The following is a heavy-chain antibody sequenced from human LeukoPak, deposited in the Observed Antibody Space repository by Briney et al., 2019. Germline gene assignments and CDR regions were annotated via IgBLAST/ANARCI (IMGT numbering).Heavy chain of an antibody. CDR3: AKERHSYLAYYFDY. Sequence: GGSLRLSCAGSGFTFSSYGMHWVRQAPGPGLEWVAVISYDGSNKYYADSVKGRFTIYRDNSKNTLYLQMNRLRGEDTAVYYWAKERHSYLAYYFDYWGQGTLVTVSS. D-gene: IGHD5-18*01. V-gene: IGHV3-30*18. CDR1: GFTFSSYG. J-gene: IGHJ4*02. CDR2: ISYDGSNK.